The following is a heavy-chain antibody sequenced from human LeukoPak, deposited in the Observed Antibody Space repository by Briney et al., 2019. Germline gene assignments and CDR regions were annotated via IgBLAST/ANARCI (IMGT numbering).Heavy chain of an antibody. CDR1: GFTFNTYS. Sequence: GGSLRLSCEASGFTFNTYSMNWARQAPGKGLEWVSSIDSSGGYMFYADSVKGRFTISRDNAKNSLYLQMNSLRAEDTAVYYCARQYYDFWSGYREGFDYWGQGTLVTVSS. CDR2: IDSSGGYM. D-gene: IGHD3-3*01. CDR3: ARQYYDFWSGYREGFDY. V-gene: IGHV3-21*01. J-gene: IGHJ4*02.